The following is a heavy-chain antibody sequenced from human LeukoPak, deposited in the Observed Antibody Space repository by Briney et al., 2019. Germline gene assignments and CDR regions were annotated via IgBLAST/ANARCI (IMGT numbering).Heavy chain of an antibody. J-gene: IGHJ4*02. CDR3: AKDIDYGSGTYFKSFDY. V-gene: IGHV3-9*01. CDR1: GFNFDEYA. Sequence: GGSLRLSCTASGFNFDEYAMYWVRQAPGKGLEWVSGISWTGDRTTYADSVKGRFTISRDNAKKSLYLQMNSLRADDTALYYCAKDIDYGSGTYFKSFDYWGQGTRAAVSS. CDR2: ISWTGDRT. D-gene: IGHD3-10*01.